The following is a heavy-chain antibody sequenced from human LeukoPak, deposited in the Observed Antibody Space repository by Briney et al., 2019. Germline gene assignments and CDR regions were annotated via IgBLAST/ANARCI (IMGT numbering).Heavy chain of an antibody. J-gene: IGHJ4*02. Sequence: SVKVSCKASEGTFSSYAISWVRQAPGQGLEWMGRIIPIFGTANYAQKFQGRVTITTDESTSTAYMELSSLRSEDTAVYYCARDPYYYDSSGYPRGGEFDYWGQGTLVTVSS. V-gene: IGHV1-69*05. D-gene: IGHD3-22*01. CDR2: IIPIFGTA. CDR1: EGTFSSYA. CDR3: ARDPYYYDSSGYPRGGEFDY.